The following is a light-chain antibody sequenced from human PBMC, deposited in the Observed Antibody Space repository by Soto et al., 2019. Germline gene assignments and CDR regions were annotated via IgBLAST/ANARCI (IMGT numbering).Light chain of an antibody. Sequence: IVLTQSPGTLSVSPGERVALSCRASQSVGRNFLAWYQHKPGQAPRLLIHGASTRATGIPDRFSGSGSGTDFTLTISRLEPEDFAVFYCQQYASSPLTFGGGTKVETK. CDR1: QSVGRNF. CDR2: GAS. CDR3: QQYASSPLT. J-gene: IGKJ4*01. V-gene: IGKV3-20*01.